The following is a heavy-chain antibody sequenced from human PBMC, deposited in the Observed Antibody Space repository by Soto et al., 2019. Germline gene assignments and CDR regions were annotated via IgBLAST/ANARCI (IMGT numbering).Heavy chain of an antibody. D-gene: IGHD1-26*01. CDR3: ARGGVGGTKDY. V-gene: IGHV3-74*02. CDR1: GFTFSDYA. J-gene: IGHJ4*02. CDR2: ISNHGSDT. Sequence: EVQLLESGGGLAQPGGSLTLSCVASGFTFSDYAMSWVRQAPGKGLEWVSRISNHGSDTSYADSVRGRFTISRDNAKDTVYLQMSSLRADDTAVYYCARGGVGGTKDYWGQGTLVNVSS.